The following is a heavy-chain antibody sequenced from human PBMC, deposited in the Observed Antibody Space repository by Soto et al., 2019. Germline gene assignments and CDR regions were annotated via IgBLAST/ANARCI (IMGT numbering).Heavy chain of an antibody. Sequence: SVKVSCKASGDTFNNYAISWVRQAPGQGLEWVGGIIPNVDAANSAQKFQGRVTITADESTSTAYMELSRLRSEDTAVYYCAKGSYYDASSSFDNTAMYYRYFGLDVWGQGTPVTVSS. CDR1: GDTFNNYA. J-gene: IGHJ6*02. D-gene: IGHD3-22*01. CDR3: AKGSYYDASSSFDNTAMYYRYFGLDV. CDR2: IIPNVDAA. V-gene: IGHV1-69*13.